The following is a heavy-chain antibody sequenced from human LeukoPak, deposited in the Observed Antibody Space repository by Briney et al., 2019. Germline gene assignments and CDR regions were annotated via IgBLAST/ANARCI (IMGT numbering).Heavy chain of an antibody. J-gene: IGHJ6*03. CDR1: GYIFTSYG. Sequence: ASVKVSCKASGYIFTSYGISWVRQAPGQGLEWMGWISAYNGNTNYAQKLQGRVTMTTDTSTSTAYMELRSLRSDDTAVYYCARAQGYCSSTSCYIYYYYYYYMDVWGKGTTVTVSS. V-gene: IGHV1-18*01. D-gene: IGHD2-2*02. CDR2: ISAYNGNT. CDR3: ARAQGYCSSTSCYIYYYYYYYMDV.